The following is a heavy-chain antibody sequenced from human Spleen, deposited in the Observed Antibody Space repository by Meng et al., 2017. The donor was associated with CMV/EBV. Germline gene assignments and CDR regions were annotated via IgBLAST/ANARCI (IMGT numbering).Heavy chain of an antibody. CDR1: GFTFRIYE. V-gene: IGHV3-48*03. D-gene: IGHD5-24*01. CDR3: AKDLGDGYGADY. Sequence: GGSLRLSCAASGFTFRIYEMNWVRQAPGKGLEWVAYIGSRGTTTYFPDSVKGRFTISRDNSKYTLSLQMNSLRAEDTAVYYCAKDLGDGYGADYWGQGTLVTVSS. CDR2: IGSRGTTT. J-gene: IGHJ4*02.